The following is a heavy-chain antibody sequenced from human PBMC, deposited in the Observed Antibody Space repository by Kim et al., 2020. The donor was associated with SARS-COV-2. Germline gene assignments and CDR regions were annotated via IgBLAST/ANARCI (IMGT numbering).Heavy chain of an antibody. D-gene: IGHD4-17*01. J-gene: IGHJ3*01. CDR2: IWFDGSNK. Sequence: GGSLRLSCAASGFTFSRYGMHWVRQAPGKGLEWVSVIWFDGSNKYYGDSVKGGFTISRDNSKNTLYLQMNSLRAEDTAVYYCARDRGYGDHDGFDFWGQGTMVTVSS. CDR3: ARDRGYGDHDGFDF. V-gene: IGHV3-33*01. CDR1: GFTFSRYG.